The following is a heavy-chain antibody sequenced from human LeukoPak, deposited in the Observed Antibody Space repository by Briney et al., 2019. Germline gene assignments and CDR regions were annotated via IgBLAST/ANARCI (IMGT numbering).Heavy chain of an antibody. V-gene: IGHV3-15*01. CDR2: IKAETDGGTI. CDR3: TTWYGATRDS. J-gene: IGHJ4*02. D-gene: IGHD4/OR15-4a*01. Sequence: PGGSLRLSCAASGLTFGNAWMSWVRQAPGKGLEWVGRIKAETDGGTIDYAAPVKGRFTISRDDSKATLYLKMNSMNTDATAVYYCTTWYGATRDSWGQGPLVTVSS. CDR1: GLTFGNAW.